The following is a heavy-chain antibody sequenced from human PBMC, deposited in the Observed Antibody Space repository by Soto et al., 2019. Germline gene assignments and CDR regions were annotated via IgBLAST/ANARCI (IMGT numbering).Heavy chain of an antibody. CDR1: EGTFNSYA. D-gene: IGHD6-13*01. Sequence: QAQVVQSGAEVRKPGSSVKLSCKASEGTFNSYAIAWVRQAPGQGLEWMGGIIPYYNTLNFAQKFQDRVTITADDSTNTVYMELSSLRSDDTAVYFCASGASRWYPYFFDSWAQGTLVTVSS. J-gene: IGHJ4*02. V-gene: IGHV1-69*01. CDR2: IIPYYNTL. CDR3: ASGASRWYPYFFDS.